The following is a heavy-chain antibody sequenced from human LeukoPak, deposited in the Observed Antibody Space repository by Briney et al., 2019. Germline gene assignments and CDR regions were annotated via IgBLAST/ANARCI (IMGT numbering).Heavy chain of an antibody. D-gene: IGHD3/OR15-3a*01. J-gene: IGHJ3*02. CDR3: ATPGPDWGDAFDI. CDR2: FDPEDDET. Sequence: ASVKVSCKVSGYSVMELSMHWVRQAPGKGLEWMGGFDPEDDETIYAQKFQGRVTTTEDTSTDTAYMGLSSLRSEDTAVYYCATPGPDWGDAFDIWGQGTMVTVSS. CDR1: GYSVMELS. V-gene: IGHV1-24*01.